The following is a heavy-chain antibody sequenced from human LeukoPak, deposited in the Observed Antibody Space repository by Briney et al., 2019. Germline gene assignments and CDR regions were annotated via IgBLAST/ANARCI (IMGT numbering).Heavy chain of an antibody. J-gene: IGHJ5*02. CDR1: GGTFSSYA. Sequence: GASVKVSCKASGGTFSSYAISWVRQAPGQGREWMGRIIPIFGIANYAQKFQGRVTITADKSTSTAYMELSSLRSEDTAVYYCAREGEMNWFDPWGQGTLVTVSS. CDR3: AREGEMNWFDP. CDR2: IIPIFGIA. D-gene: IGHD5-24*01. V-gene: IGHV1-69*04.